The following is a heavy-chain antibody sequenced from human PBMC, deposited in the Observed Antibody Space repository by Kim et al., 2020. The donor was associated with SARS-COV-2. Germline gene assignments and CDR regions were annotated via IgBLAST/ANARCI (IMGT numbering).Heavy chain of an antibody. J-gene: IGHJ6*02. Sequence: SETLSLTCAVYGGSFSGYYWSWIRQPPGKGLEWIGEINHSGSTNYNPSLKSRVTISVDTSKNQFSLKLSSVTAADTAVYYCARGYRGTKTRDKGEYYYYGMDVWGQGTTVTVSS. D-gene: IGHD1-26*01. V-gene: IGHV4-34*01. CDR2: INHSGST. CDR1: GGSFSGYY. CDR3: ARGYRGTKTRDKGEYYYYGMDV.